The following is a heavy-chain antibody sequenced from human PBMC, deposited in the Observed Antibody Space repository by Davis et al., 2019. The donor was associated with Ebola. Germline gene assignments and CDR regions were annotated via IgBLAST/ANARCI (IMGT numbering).Heavy chain of an antibody. D-gene: IGHD3-3*01. V-gene: IGHV4-30-4*01. J-gene: IGHJ4*02. CDR2: IYYSGST. CDR3: ARVWSGLYFDY. Sequence: SETLSLTCTVSGGSISSGDYYWSWIRQPPGKGLEWIGYIYYSGSTYYNPSLKSRVTISVDTSKNQFSLKLSSVTAADTAVYYCARVWSGLYFDYWGQGTLVTVSS. CDR1: GGSISSGDYY.